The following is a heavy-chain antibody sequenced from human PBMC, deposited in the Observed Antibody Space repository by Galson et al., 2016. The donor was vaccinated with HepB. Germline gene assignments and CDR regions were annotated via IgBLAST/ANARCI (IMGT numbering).Heavy chain of an antibody. CDR1: GFPFSTFW. Sequence: SLRLSCAASGFPFSTFWMTWVRQAPGKGLEWVGTINQDGSGKYFVDSVKGRFTISRDNTKNSLFLQMNSLRAEDTAVYYCARIYIMGGTFDNWGQGTLVNVSS. V-gene: IGHV3-7*01. CDR3: ARIYIMGGTFDN. J-gene: IGHJ4*02. D-gene: IGHD1-26*01. CDR2: INQDGSGK.